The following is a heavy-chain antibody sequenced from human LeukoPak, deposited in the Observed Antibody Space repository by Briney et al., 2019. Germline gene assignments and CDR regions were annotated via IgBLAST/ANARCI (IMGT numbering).Heavy chain of an antibody. Sequence: ASVKVSCRASGYTFTDYFLHWVRQAPGQGLEWMGWINPNNGGALHAQKFQGRVTMTRDSSISNAYMELNGLMSDDTAVYFCARDDYGDLQYFENWGQGTLVTVSS. CDR1: GYTFTDYF. CDR3: ARDDYGDLQYFEN. V-gene: IGHV1-2*02. CDR2: INPNNGGA. J-gene: IGHJ4*02. D-gene: IGHD4-17*01.